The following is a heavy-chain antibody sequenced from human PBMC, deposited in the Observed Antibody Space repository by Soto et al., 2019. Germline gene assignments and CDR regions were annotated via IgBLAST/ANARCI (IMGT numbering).Heavy chain of an antibody. CDR3: ARGTMVYYYYGMDV. J-gene: IGHJ6*02. CDR2: INAGNGNT. CDR1: GYTFTSYA. V-gene: IGHV1-3*01. D-gene: IGHD2-8*01. Sequence: ASVKVSCKASGYTFTSYAMHWVRQAPGQRLEWMGWINAGNGNTKYSQKFQGRVTMTRDTSISTAYMELSRLRSDDTAVYYCARGTMVYYYYGMDVWCQGTTVTVSS.